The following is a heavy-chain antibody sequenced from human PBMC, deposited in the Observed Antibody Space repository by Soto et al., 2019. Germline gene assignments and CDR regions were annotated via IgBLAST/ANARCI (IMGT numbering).Heavy chain of an antibody. CDR2: IGTAGDT. D-gene: IGHD5-18*01. Sequence: GGSLRLSCAASGFTFSSYDMHWVRQATGKGLEWVSAIGTAGDTYYPGSVKGRFTISRENAKNSLYLQMNSLRAGDTAVYYCARDLLPLDTAMVFFGWYYYGMDVWGQGTTVTVSS. J-gene: IGHJ6*02. CDR1: GFTFSSYD. V-gene: IGHV3-13*01. CDR3: ARDLLPLDTAMVFFGWYYYGMDV.